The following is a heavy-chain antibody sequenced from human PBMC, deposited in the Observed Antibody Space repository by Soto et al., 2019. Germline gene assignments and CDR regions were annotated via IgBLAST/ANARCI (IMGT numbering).Heavy chain of an antibody. J-gene: IGHJ4*02. Sequence: VASVKVSCKTSGYTFTGYYINWVLQAPGQGLEWMGWINPNGGGTKYAQKFQGWVTMTRDTSISTAYMEVSRLTPDDTAVYYCARVVGSSGYYYSFAYWGQGTLVTVSS. CDR2: INPNGGGT. CDR3: ARVVGSSGYYYSFAY. V-gene: IGHV1-2*04. CDR1: GYTFTGYY. D-gene: IGHD3-22*01.